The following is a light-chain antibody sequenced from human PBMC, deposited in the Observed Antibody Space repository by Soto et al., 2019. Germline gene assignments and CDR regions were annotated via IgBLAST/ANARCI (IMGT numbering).Light chain of an antibody. V-gene: IGLV2-23*02. CDR2: DVT. CDR3: QSYDNSLSGSWV. J-gene: IGLJ3*02. Sequence: QSALTQPASVSGSPGQSITISCTGTSTDIGTYSRVSWYLQYPGKAPKLMIYDVTKRPSGVSNRFSGSRSGSTASLTISGLQAEDEAHYYCQSYDNSLSGSWVFGGGTQLTVL. CDR1: STDIGTYSR.